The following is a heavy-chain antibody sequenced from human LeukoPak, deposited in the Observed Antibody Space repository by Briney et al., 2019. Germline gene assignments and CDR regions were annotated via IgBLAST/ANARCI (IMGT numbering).Heavy chain of an antibody. V-gene: IGHV4-38-2*02. CDR3: AREGVVDTATLDY. D-gene: IGHD5-18*01. CDR2: IYHSGST. CDR1: GYSISSGYY. J-gene: IGHJ4*02. Sequence: SETLSLTCTVSGYSISSGYYWGWIRPPPGKGLEWIGSIYHSGSTYYNPSLKSRVTISVDTSKNQFSLKLSSVTAADTAVYYCAREGVVDTATLDYWGQGTLVTVSS.